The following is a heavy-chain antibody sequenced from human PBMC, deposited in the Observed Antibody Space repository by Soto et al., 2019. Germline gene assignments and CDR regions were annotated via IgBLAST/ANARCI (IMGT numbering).Heavy chain of an antibody. CDR1: GGSITRGGYY. J-gene: IGHJ3*01. CDR3: ARILVWDLGLGAFDF. CDR2: IYHSGNT. D-gene: IGHD2-15*01. V-gene: IGHV4-31*02. Sequence: SETLSLTCTVSGGSITRGGYYWTWIRQPPGKGLEWMGYIYHSGNTYYNPSLRGRLTLSVDTSKNQFSLNLNSVTAADTAVYYCARILVWDLGLGAFDFWGQGVIVTV.